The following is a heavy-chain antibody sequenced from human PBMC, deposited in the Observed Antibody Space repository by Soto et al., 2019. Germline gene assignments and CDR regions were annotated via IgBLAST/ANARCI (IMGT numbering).Heavy chain of an antibody. V-gene: IGHV4-59*01. CDR2: MYNTGST. J-gene: IGHJ6*01. CDR1: GGSISSYY. D-gene: IGHD2-21*02. CDR3: ARDLWGYCGADCYPLDV. Sequence: QVRLQESGPGLVKPSETLSLTCTVSGGSISSYYWSWIRQPPGKGLEWIGYMYNTGSTIYNPSLKSRVTISVDTEKNQFSLQLNSVTAADTAVYYCARDLWGYCGADCYPLDVWGQGTTVSVSS.